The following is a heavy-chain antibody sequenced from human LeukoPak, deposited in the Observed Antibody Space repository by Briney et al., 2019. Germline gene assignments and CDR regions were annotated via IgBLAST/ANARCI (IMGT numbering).Heavy chain of an antibody. CDR2: INTNSGNP. CDR3: ARTLRGYSYGLYYYYMDV. J-gene: IGHJ6*03. D-gene: IGHD5-18*01. Sequence: ASVKVSCKASGYTFTNYAMNWVRQAPGQGLEWMGWINTNSGNPTYAQGFTGRFVFSLDTSVSTAYLQISSLKAGDTAVYYCARTLRGYSYGLYYYYMDVWGKGTTVTVSS. CDR1: GYTFTNYA. V-gene: IGHV7-4-1*02.